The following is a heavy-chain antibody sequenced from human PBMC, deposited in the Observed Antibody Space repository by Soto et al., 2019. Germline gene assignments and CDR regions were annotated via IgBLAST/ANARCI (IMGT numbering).Heavy chain of an antibody. CDR1: GFTFSTYD. CDR2: IGTAGDT. CDR3: ARDRREPYDYGLDV. Sequence: EVQLVESGGGLVQPGGSLRLSCAASGFTFSTYDMYWVRQPTGKGLEWVSSIGTAGDTYYPGSVKGRFTISRENAKSSLYLQMNSLRVGDTAVYYCARDRREPYDYGLDVWGQGTTVTVS. D-gene: IGHD1-1*01. J-gene: IGHJ6*02. V-gene: IGHV3-13*04.